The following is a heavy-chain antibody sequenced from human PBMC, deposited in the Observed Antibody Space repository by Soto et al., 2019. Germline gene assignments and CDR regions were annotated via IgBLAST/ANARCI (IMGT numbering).Heavy chain of an antibody. Sequence: SDTLALTCTVSGVSVNSDYYYSSWIRQPPGKGLEWIGYIYHTGSTNYNPSLKSRVTISVDTSRNQFSLKLTSVTAADTAVFYCARESSNSPAAFDFWGQGTLVNGSS. CDR2: IYHTGST. CDR3: ARESSNSPAAFDF. J-gene: IGHJ4*02. D-gene: IGHD6-6*01. V-gene: IGHV4-61*01. CDR1: GVSVNSDYYY.